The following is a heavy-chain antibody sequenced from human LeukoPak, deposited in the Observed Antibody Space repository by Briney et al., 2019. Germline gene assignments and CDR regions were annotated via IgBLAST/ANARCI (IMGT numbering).Heavy chain of an antibody. CDR2: IYYSGST. Sequence: SETLSLTCTVSGGSISSYYWSWIRRPPGKGLEWIGYIYYSGSTNYNPSLKSRVTISVDTSKNQFSLKLSSVTAADTAVYYCARDRGVVTATYDAFDIWGQGTMVTVSS. CDR3: ARDRGVVTATYDAFDI. J-gene: IGHJ3*02. V-gene: IGHV4-59*01. D-gene: IGHD2-21*02. CDR1: GGSISSYY.